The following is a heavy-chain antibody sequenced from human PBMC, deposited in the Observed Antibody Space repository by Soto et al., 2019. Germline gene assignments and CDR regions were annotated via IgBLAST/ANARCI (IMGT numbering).Heavy chain of an antibody. CDR3: ARDGYRYSSSGNWFDP. J-gene: IGHJ5*02. CDR2: IIPIFGTA. V-gene: IGHV1-69*13. Sequence: SVKVSCKASGGTFSSYAISWVRQAPGQGLEWMGGIIPIFGTANYAQKFQGRVTITADESTSTAYMELSSLRSEDTAVYYCARDGYRYSSSGNWFDPWGQGTLVTVSS. CDR1: GGTFSSYA. D-gene: IGHD6-13*01.